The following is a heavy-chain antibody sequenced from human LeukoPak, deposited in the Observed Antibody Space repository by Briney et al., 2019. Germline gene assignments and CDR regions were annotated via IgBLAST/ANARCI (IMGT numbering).Heavy chain of an antibody. D-gene: IGHD3-10*01. CDR3: AREAYMVRGGIRYYYMDV. Sequence: GGSLRLSCAASGFTFSSYSMNWVRQAPGKGLEWVAVISYDGSNKYYADSVKGRFTISRDNSNNTLYLQMNSLRAEDTAVYYCAREAYMVRGGIRYYYMDVWGKGTTVTVSS. CDR2: ISYDGSNK. CDR1: GFTFSSYS. J-gene: IGHJ6*03. V-gene: IGHV3-30*03.